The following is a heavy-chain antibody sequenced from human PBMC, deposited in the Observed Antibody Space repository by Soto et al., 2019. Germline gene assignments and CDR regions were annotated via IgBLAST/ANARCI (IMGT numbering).Heavy chain of an antibody. CDR1: GFTFNSYA. CDR3: VKEGSMRSDWYGQFDY. D-gene: IGHD6-19*01. J-gene: IGHJ4*02. Sequence: GRTLRLSCSASGFTFNSYALQWVRQASGKGLELVSAISSYWADAYYADSVKGSFAISRDNSKNTLYLQMSSLRAEDTALYYCVKEGSMRSDWYGQFDYWGQGALVTVSS. CDR2: ISSYWADA. V-gene: IGHV3-64D*06.